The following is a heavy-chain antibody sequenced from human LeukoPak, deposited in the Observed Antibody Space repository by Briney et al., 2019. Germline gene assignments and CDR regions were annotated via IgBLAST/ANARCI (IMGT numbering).Heavy chain of an antibody. CDR2: ISGSGGST. CDR3: AKDSRARSWSLRTEDHYFDY. Sequence: PGGSLRLSCAASGFTFSSYAMSWVRQAPGKGLEWVSAISGSGGSTYYADSVKGRFTISRDNSKNTLYLQMNSLRAEDTAVYYCAKDSRARSWSLRTEDHYFDYWGQGTLVTVSS. D-gene: IGHD2-15*01. CDR1: GFTFSSYA. J-gene: IGHJ4*02. V-gene: IGHV3-23*01.